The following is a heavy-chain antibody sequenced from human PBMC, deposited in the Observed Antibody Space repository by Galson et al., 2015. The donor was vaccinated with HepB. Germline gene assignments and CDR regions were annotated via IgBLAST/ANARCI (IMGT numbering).Heavy chain of an antibody. V-gene: IGHV4-34*01. J-gene: IGHJ3*02. D-gene: IGHD3-22*01. Sequence: LSLTCAVYGGSFSGYYWSWIRQSPGKGLEWIAEVTHDGRNGEVIESGSTKYNPSLRSRVTISLDAAKNQFSLELNSVTAADTAVYYCARVRIYYDSSGYPYAFDIWGQGTVVTVSS. CDR2: VTHDGRNGEVIESGST. CDR1: GGSFSGYY. CDR3: ARVRIYYDSSGYPYAFDI.